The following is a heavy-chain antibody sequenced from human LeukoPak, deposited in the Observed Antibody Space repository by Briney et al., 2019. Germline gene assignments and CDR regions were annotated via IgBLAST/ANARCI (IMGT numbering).Heavy chain of an antibody. CDR1: GFTFISYA. Sequence: GRSLRLSCTASGFTFISYAMHWVRPAPGKGLEWVAGLSYDGSNKYSADSVKGRFTISRDNSKNTLYLGMNSLSAEDTAVYYCARLGPVADMATIPNLDYCGQGTLVTVSS. V-gene: IGHV3-30*04. CDR3: ARLGPVADMATIPNLDY. CDR2: LSYDGSNK. D-gene: IGHD5-24*01. J-gene: IGHJ4*02.